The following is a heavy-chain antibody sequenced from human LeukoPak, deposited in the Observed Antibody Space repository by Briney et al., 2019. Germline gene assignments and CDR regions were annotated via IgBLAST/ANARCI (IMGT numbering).Heavy chain of an antibody. V-gene: IGHV3-74*01. J-gene: IGHJ4*02. CDR1: GFTFSSYW. CDR2: IDGDGSST. D-gene: IGHD5-12*01. CDR3: ARGYSGYFYY. Sequence: QTGGSLRLSCAASGFTFSSYWMQWVRQAPGKGLVWVSRIDGDGSSTNYADSVKGRFTISRDNAKNTLYLQMNSLRAEDTAVYCCARGYSGYFYYWGQGTLVTVSS.